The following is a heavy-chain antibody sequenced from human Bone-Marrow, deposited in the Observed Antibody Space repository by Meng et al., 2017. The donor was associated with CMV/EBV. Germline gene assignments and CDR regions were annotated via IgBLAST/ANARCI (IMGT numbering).Heavy chain of an antibody. J-gene: IGHJ5*02. CDR3: ARWSYRYCSSTSCYPGGFDP. V-gene: IGHV4-34*01. Sequence: SETLSLTCAVYGDSFRGYYWTWIRQPPGKRLEWIGEITHSGSTNFQPSLRGRVTISVDTSKNQFSLKLSSVTAADTAVYYCARWSYRYCSSTSCYPGGFDPWGQGTLVTVSS. D-gene: IGHD2-2*01. CDR1: GDSFRGYY. CDR2: ITHSGST.